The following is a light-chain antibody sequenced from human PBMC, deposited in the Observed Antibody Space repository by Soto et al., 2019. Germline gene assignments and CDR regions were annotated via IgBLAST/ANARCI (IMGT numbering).Light chain of an antibody. J-gene: IGKJ5*01. CDR3: QHYGRSPIT. Sequence: EFVLTQSPGALSLSPGERATLSCRASQTVRNNYLAWYQQKPGQAPRLLIYDASSRATGIPDRFSGSGSAPDFTLTISRLEPEDFALYYCQHYGRSPITFGQGTRPEIK. CDR1: QTVRNNY. CDR2: DAS. V-gene: IGKV3-20*01.